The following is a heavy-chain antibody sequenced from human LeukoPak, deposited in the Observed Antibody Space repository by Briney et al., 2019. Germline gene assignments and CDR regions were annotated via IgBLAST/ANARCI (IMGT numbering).Heavy chain of an antibody. J-gene: IGHJ4*02. CDR2: IYPGDSDT. CDR1: GYSFTSYW. Sequence: PGESLKISCKGSGYSFTSYWIGWVRQMPGKSLEWMGIIYPGDSDTRYSPSFQGQVTISADKSISTAYLQWSSLKASDTAMYYCARQPVVPAATYYFDYWGQGTLVTVSS. V-gene: IGHV5-51*01. CDR3: ARQPVVPAATYYFDY. D-gene: IGHD2-2*01.